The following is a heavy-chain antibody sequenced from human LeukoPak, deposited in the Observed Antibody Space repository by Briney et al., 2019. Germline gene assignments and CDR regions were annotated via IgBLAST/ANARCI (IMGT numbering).Heavy chain of an antibody. J-gene: IGHJ4*02. D-gene: IGHD6-13*01. V-gene: IGHV4-34*01. CDR1: GGSFSGYY. Sequence: SETLSLTCAVYGGSFSGYYWSWIRQPPGKGLEWIGEINHSGSTNYNPSLKSRVTISVDTSKNQFSLKLSSVTAADTAVYYCVRRSSWYGFYWGQGTLVTVSS. CDR3: VRRSSWYGFY. CDR2: INHSGST.